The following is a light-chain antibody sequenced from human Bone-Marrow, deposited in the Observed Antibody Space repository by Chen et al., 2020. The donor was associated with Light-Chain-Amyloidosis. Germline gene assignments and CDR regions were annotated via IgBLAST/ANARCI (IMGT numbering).Light chain of an antibody. J-gene: IGLJ3*02. Sequence: QSVLTQPPSASGTPGPRVTIPCSGSSSNIGTKNVNWYQQLPGTAPKLLIYTDNQRPSGVPDRFSGSKSGTSASLAISGLQSEDEADYYCAAWDGSLDGWVFGGGTKLTVL. V-gene: IGLV1-44*01. CDR3: AAWDGSLDGWV. CDR2: TDN. CDR1: SSNIGTKN.